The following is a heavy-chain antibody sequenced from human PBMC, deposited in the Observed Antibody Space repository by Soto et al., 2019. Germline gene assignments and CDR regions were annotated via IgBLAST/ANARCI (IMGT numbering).Heavy chain of an antibody. Sequence: QVQLVQSGAEVKKPGSSVKVSCKASGGTFSSYAISWVRQAPGHGLEWMGGIIPIFGTAHYAQKFQGRVTLSGDASTSTAYMEGSSLRPEDTALYYCARTPGNSFDYWGQGTLVTVCS. V-gene: IGHV1-69*12. CDR2: IIPIFGTA. J-gene: IGHJ4*02. CDR1: GGTFSSYA. CDR3: ARTPGNSFDY. D-gene: IGHD3-10*01.